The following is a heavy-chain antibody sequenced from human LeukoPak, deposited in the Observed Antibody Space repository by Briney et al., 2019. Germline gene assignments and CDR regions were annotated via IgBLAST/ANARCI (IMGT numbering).Heavy chain of an antibody. Sequence: GGSLRLSCAASGFTFSSYDMHWVRQAPGKGLEWVAVIWYDGSNKYYADSVKGRFTISRDNSKNTLYLQMNSLRAEDTAVYYCARDVLYGGNSVGYYFDYWGQGTLVTVSS. CDR2: IWYDGSNK. CDR3: ARDVLYGGNSVGYYFDY. V-gene: IGHV3-33*08. D-gene: IGHD4-23*01. CDR1: GFTFSSYD. J-gene: IGHJ4*02.